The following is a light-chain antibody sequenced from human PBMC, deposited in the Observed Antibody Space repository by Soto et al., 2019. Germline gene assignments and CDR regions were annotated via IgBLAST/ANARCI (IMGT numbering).Light chain of an antibody. V-gene: IGLV1-40*01. CDR1: SSNIGAGYD. J-gene: IGLJ7*01. CDR3: QSYDSSLSDAV. Sequence: QSVLTQPPSVSGAPGQRVTISCTGSSSNIGAGYDVHWYQQLPGTAPKLLIYGNSNRPSGVPDRFSGSKSGTSASLAITGLQAEDEADYCCQSYDSSLSDAVFGGGTQLTVL. CDR2: GNS.